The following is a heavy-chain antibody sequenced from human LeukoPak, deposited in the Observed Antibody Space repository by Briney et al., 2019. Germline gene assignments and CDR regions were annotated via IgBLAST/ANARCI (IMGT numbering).Heavy chain of an antibody. J-gene: IGHJ4*02. Sequence: PGGSLRLSCAASGFTFSSYSMNWVRQAPGKGLQWVSSISSGSGYIYYADSVKGRFTISRDNSKNTLSLQMNSLRTDDTAVYYCAKDRGYCSSTTCSPFDHWGQGTLVTVSS. CDR2: ISSGSGYI. CDR1: GFTFSSYS. CDR3: AKDRGYCSSTTCSPFDH. D-gene: IGHD2-2*01. V-gene: IGHV3-21*01.